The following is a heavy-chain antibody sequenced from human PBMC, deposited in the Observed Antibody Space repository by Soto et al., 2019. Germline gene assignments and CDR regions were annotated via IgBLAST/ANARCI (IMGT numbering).Heavy chain of an antibody. CDR3: AREVGVVMAGAFDI. CDR1: GFTFSSYS. D-gene: IGHD2-21*01. J-gene: IGHJ3*02. V-gene: IGHV3-21*01. Sequence: LSLTCAASGFTFSSYSMNWVRQAPGKGLEWVSSISSASGFIYYADSVKGRFTISRDNAKNSLYLQMNSLRADDTAVYYCAREVGVVMAGAFDIWGQGTMVTVSS. CDR2: ISSASGFI.